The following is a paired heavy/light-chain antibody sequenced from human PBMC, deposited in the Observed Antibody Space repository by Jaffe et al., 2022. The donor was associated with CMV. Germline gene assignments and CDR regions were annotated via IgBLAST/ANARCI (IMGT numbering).Light chain of an antibody. CDR2: KDS. J-gene: IGLJ2*01. CDR1: ALPKQY. V-gene: IGLV3-25*03. Sequence: SYELTQPPSVSVSPGQTARITCSGDALPKQYAYWYQQKPGQAPVLVIYKDSERPSGIPERFSGSSSGTTVTLTISGVQAEDEADYYCQSADSSGTSVVFGGGTKLTVL. CDR3: QSADSSGTSVV.
Heavy chain of an antibody. Sequence: QVQLQESGPGLVKPSETLSLTCTVSGGSISSYYWSWIRQPAGKGLEWIGRIYTSGSTNYNPSLKSRVTMSVDTSKNQFSLKLSSVTAADTAVYYCAREFGVRVPGGADAFDIWGQGTMVTVSS. CDR1: GGSISSYY. CDR2: IYTSGST. V-gene: IGHV4-4*07. CDR3: AREFGVRVPGGADAFDI. D-gene: IGHD3-10*01. J-gene: IGHJ3*02.